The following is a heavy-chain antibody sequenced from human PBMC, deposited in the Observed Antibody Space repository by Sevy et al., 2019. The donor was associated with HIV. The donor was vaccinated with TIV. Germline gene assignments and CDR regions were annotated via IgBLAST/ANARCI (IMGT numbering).Heavy chain of an antibody. CDR2: INHSGST. CDR3: ARWIRLPAYYDFWSGYYSRENYFDY. D-gene: IGHD3-3*01. Sequence: SETLSLTCAVYGGSFSGYYWSWIRQPPGKGLEWIGEINHSGSTNYNPSLKSRVTISVDTSKNQFSLKLGSVTAADTAGYYCARWIRLPAYYDFWSGYYSRENYFDYWGQGTLVTVSS. CDR1: GGSFSGYY. J-gene: IGHJ4*02. V-gene: IGHV4-34*01.